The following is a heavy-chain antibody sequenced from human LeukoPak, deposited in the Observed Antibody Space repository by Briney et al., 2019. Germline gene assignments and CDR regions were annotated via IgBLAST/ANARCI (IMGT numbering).Heavy chain of an antibody. V-gene: IGHV4-4*07. CDR2: IYSSGST. J-gene: IGHJ4*02. D-gene: IGHD4-17*01. CDR1: GGSISSHY. CDR3: ARVAYTVTDYFDC. Sequence: SETLSLTCTVSGGSISSHYWSWIRQPAGKGLEWIGRIYSSGSTMYNPSLKSRVTMSVDTSKNQLSLKLSSVTAADTAVYYCARVAYTVTDYFDCWGQGTLVTVSS.